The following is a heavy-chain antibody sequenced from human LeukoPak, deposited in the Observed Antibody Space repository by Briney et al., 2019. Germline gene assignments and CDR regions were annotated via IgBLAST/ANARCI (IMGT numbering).Heavy chain of an antibody. CDR3: ARQTYYYDSSGYYSLYYFDY. Sequence: ASVKVSCKASGYTFTSYGISWVRQAPGQGLEWMGWISAYNGNTNYAQKLQGRVTTTTDTSTSTAYMELRSLRSDDTAVYYCARQTYYYDSSGYYSLYYFDYWGQGTLVTVSS. J-gene: IGHJ4*02. D-gene: IGHD3-22*01. V-gene: IGHV1-18*01. CDR1: GYTFTSYG. CDR2: ISAYNGNT.